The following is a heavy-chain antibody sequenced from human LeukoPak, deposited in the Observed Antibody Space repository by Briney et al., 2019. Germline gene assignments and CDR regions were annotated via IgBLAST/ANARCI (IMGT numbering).Heavy chain of an antibody. CDR3: ARGPLPWYDFWSGYYTNWFDP. J-gene: IGHJ5*02. CDR2: ISAHNGNT. CDR1: GYTFTSYG. D-gene: IGHD3-3*01. Sequence: ASVKVSCKASGYTFTSYGISWVRQAPGQGLEWMGWISAHNGNTNYAQKLQGRVTMTTDTSTSTAYMELRSLRSDDTAVYYCARGPLPWYDFWSGYYTNWFDPWGQGTLVTVSS. V-gene: IGHV1-18*01.